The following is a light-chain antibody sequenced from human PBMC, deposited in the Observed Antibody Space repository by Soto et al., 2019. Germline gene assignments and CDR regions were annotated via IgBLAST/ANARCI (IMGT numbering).Light chain of an antibody. CDR2: AAS. J-gene: IGKJ5*01. V-gene: IGKV1-39*01. CDR1: QSISSY. Sequence: DIQMTQSPSSLSASVGDRVTITCRASQSISSYLNWYQQKPGKAPKLLIYAASSLQSGVPSRFSGSVSGTDFTLTISSLQPEDFATYYYQQSYSTPPITFCQGTRLEIK. CDR3: QQSYSTPPIT.